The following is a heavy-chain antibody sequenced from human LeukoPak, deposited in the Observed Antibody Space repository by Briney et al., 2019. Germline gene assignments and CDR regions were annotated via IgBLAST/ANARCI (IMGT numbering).Heavy chain of an antibody. V-gene: IGHV3-7*01. Sequence: GGSLRLSCAASGFTFSSYNMNWVRQAPGEGLVWVANIKQDGSEKYNVGSVKGRFTISRDNAKNSLYLQMNSLRAEDTAVYYCARGTSRDDYYYYYMDVWGKGTTVTISS. CDR3: ARGTSRDDYYYYYMDV. D-gene: IGHD6-6*01. CDR1: GFTFSSYN. J-gene: IGHJ6*03. CDR2: IKQDGSEK.